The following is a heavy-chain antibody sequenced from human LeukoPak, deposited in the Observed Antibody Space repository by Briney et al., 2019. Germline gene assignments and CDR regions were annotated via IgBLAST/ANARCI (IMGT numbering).Heavy chain of an antibody. J-gene: IGHJ3*02. CDR3: ASSGPDAFDI. Sequence: SETLSLTCTVSGGSISSYYWSWIRQPPGKGLEWIGEINHSGSTNYNPSLKSRVTISVDTSKNQFSLKLSSVTAADTAVYYCASSGPDAFDIWGQGTMVTVSS. V-gene: IGHV4-34*01. CDR2: INHSGST. D-gene: IGHD1-26*01. CDR1: GGSISSYY.